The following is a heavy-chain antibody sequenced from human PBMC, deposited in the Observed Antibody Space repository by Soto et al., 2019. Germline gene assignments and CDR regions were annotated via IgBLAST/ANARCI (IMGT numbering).Heavy chain of an antibody. CDR3: ARGSLVDY. CDR2: INHSGGT. J-gene: IGHJ4*02. D-gene: IGHD2-21*01. V-gene: IGHV4-34*01. Sequence: SETLSLTCAVYGGCFSGYYWSWIRQPPGKGLEWIGEINHSGGTNYNPSLKSRVTISVDTSKNQFSLKLSSVTAADTAAYYCARGSLVDYWGQGTLVTVSS. CDR1: GGCFSGYY.